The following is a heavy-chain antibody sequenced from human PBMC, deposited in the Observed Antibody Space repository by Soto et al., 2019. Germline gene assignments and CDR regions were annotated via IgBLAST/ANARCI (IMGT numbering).Heavy chain of an antibody. CDR3: ARVQDIVVVPAAIYYYYGMDV. D-gene: IGHD2-2*01. CDR1: GGTFSSYA. Sequence: QGQLVQYGAEVKKPGSSVKVSCKASGGTFSSYAISWVRQAPGQGLEWMRGIIPIFGTANYAKKFQGRVTITADESTSTAYMELSSLRSEDTSVYYCARVQDIVVVPAAIYYYYGMDVWGQGTTVTVSS. CDR2: IIPIFGTA. V-gene: IGHV1-69*01. J-gene: IGHJ6*02.